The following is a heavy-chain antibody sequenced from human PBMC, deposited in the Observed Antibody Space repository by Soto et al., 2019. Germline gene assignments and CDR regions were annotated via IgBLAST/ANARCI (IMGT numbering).Heavy chain of an antibody. CDR3: ARDPELNYFDY. Sequence: GGSLRLSCAASGFTVSSNYMSWVRQAPGKGLEWVSVIYSGGSTYYADSVKGRFTISRDNSKNTLYLQMNSLRAEDTAVYYCARDPELNYFDYWGQGTLVTVSS. D-gene: IGHD3-10*01. CDR1: GFTVSSNY. V-gene: IGHV3-66*01. J-gene: IGHJ4*02. CDR2: IYSGGST.